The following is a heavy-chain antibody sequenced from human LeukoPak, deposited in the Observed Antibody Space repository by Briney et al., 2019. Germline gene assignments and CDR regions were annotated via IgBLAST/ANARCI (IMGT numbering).Heavy chain of an antibody. CDR3: ARSGAAEGPTHNWFDP. J-gene: IGHJ5*02. CDR1: GASVSSTDFY. D-gene: IGHD6-13*01. V-gene: IGHV4-39*01. Sequence: SEALSLTCTVSGASVSSTDFYWGWIRQPPGKGLEWIGSLAYSGSTYYNPSLKSRVTISVDTSKKQFSLKLTSVTAADTAVYYCARSGAAEGPTHNWFDPWSQGTLVTVSS. CDR2: LAYSGST.